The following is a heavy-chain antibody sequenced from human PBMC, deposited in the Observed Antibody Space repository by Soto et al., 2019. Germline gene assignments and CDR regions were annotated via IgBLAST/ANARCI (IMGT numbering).Heavy chain of an antibody. V-gene: IGHV3-11*05. CDR2: ISSSTSHT. D-gene: IGHD6-13*01. J-gene: IGHJ4*02. CDR1: GFTFSDYY. Sequence: QVQLVESGGGLVKPGGSLRLSCAASGFTFSDYYMTWIRQAPGKGLEWVSYISSSTSHTNYADSVKGRFTISRDNAKNSLFLQMSSLRAEDTAVYYCARGRGAAADYFDFWGQGTLVTVSS. CDR3: ARGRGAAADYFDF.